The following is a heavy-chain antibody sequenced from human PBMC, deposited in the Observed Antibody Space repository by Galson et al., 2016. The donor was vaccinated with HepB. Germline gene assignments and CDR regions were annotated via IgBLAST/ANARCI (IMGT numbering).Heavy chain of an antibody. CDR2: VYYDGRT. CDR3: ARPLGYDSSDI. Sequence: LSLTCPVSGASIRSRSFYWGWLRQPPGKGLEWIGSVYYDGRTSYNPSLQNPVTLSIDTSKNQFSLRLSSVTAADTSVYSCARPLGYDSSDIWGQGTLVIVSS. V-gene: IGHV4-39*01. CDR1: GASIRSRSFY. D-gene: IGHD3-22*01. J-gene: IGHJ4*02.